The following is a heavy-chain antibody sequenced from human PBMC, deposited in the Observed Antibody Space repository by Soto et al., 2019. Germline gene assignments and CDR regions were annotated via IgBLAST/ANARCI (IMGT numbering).Heavy chain of an antibody. Sequence: EVQLLESVGGLVQPGGSLRLSCAASGFTFSSYAMSWVRQAPGKGLEWVSAISGSGGSTYYADSVKGRFTISRDNSKNTLYLQMNSLRAEDTAVYYCAKMGGRVVVTARYFDYWGQGTLVTVSS. V-gene: IGHV3-23*01. D-gene: IGHD2-21*02. CDR2: ISGSGGST. J-gene: IGHJ4*02. CDR3: AKMGGRVVVTARYFDY. CDR1: GFTFSSYA.